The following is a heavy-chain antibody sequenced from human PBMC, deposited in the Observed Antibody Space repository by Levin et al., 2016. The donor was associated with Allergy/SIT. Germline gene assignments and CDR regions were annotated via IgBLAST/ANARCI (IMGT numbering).Heavy chain of an antibody. CDR1: GFTFSSYA. J-gene: IGHJ1*01. CDR3: AIPNYVAEYFQH. V-gene: IGHV3-23*01. D-gene: IGHD4/OR15-4a*01. Sequence: GGSLRLSCAASGFTFSSYAMSWVRQAPGKGLEWVSAISGSGGSTYYADSVKGRFTISRDNSKNTLYLQMNSLRAEDTAVYYCAIPNYVAEYFQHWGQGTLVTVSS. CDR2: ISGSGGST.